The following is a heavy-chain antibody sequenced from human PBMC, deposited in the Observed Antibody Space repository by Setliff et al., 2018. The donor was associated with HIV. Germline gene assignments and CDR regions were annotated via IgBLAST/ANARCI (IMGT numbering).Heavy chain of an antibody. J-gene: IGHJ3*02. Sequence: GGSLRLSCVASGLDIGDYWMTWVRQAPGKGLEWVANINPDGNERYYMESVQGRFTMTRDTSISTAYMELNSLTSDDTAVYYCARGRHSGTYEAFDIWGPGTMVTVSS. D-gene: IGHD1-26*01. CDR1: GLDIGDYW. CDR2: INPDGNER. V-gene: IGHV3-7*03. CDR3: ARGRHSGTYEAFDI.